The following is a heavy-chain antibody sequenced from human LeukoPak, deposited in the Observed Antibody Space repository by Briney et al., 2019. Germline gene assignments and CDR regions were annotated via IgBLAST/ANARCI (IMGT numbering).Heavy chain of an antibody. CDR1: GFTFSTHG. Sequence: PGRSLRLSCVVSGFTFSTHGIHWVRQAPGKGLEWVAIIWYDGSKEYYADSVKGRFTISRDNSKNSLYLQMNSLRAEDTAVYYCAREHGSGPDYWGQGTLVTVSS. D-gene: IGHD2-15*01. CDR2: IWYDGSKE. V-gene: IGHV3-33*01. CDR3: AREHGSGPDY. J-gene: IGHJ4*02.